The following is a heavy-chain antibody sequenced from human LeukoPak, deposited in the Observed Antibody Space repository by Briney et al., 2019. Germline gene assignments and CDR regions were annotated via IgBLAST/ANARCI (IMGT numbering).Heavy chain of an antibody. Sequence: PGGSLRLSCAASGFTFDDYTMHWVRQAPGKGLEWVSLISWDGGSTYYADSVKGRFTISRDNSKNSLYLQMNSLRTEDTALYYCAKGEDYSSSWYPADYWGQGTLVNVSS. CDR2: ISWDGGST. J-gene: IGHJ4*02. CDR1: GFTFDDYT. V-gene: IGHV3-43*01. D-gene: IGHD6-13*01. CDR3: AKGEDYSSSWYPADY.